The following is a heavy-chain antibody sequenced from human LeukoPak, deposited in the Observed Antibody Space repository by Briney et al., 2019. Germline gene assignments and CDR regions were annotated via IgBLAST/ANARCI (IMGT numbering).Heavy chain of an antibody. CDR3: ARHRLAYTASALIPYFDY. V-gene: IGHV4-34*01. CDR1: GGSFSGYY. CDR2: INHSGST. Sequence: SETLSLTCAVYGGSFSGYYWSWIRQPPGKGLEWIGEINHSGSTNYNPSLKSRVTISVDTSKNQFSLKLSSVTAADTAVYYCARHRLAYTASALIPYFDYWGQGTLVTVSS. D-gene: IGHD5-18*01. J-gene: IGHJ4*02.